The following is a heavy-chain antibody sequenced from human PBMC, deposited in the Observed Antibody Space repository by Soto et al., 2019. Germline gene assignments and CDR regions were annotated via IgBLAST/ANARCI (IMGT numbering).Heavy chain of an antibody. CDR3: ARGERVGATRGNSDAFDI. J-gene: IGHJ3*02. V-gene: IGHV1-46*01. Sequence: ASVKVSFTASGYTFTSYYMHWVRQAPGQGLERMGIINPSGGSTSYAQKFQGRVTMARDTSTSTVYMELSSLRSEDTAVYYCARGERVGATRGNSDAFDIWGQGTMVTVSS. CDR2: INPSGGST. CDR1: GYTFTSYY. D-gene: IGHD1-26*01.